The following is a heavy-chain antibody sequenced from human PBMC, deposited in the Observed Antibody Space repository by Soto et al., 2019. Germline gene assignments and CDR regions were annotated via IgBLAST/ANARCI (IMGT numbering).Heavy chain of an antibody. CDR3: AKDLTRQLAYWLDP. V-gene: IGHV1-2*02. Sequence: ASVKVSCKASGFSFTGYYIHWLRQAPGQGLEWMGWINAHSGGTEYAQKFQGRVTLTRDTSISTAYMTLSSLRSDDTAIYYCAKDLTRQLAYWLDPWGQGTQV. CDR1: GFSFTGYY. CDR2: INAHSGGT. J-gene: IGHJ5*02. D-gene: IGHD6-6*01.